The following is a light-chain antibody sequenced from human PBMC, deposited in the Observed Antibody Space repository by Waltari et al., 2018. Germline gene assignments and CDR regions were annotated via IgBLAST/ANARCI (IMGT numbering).Light chain of an antibody. J-gene: IGLJ1*01. V-gene: IGLV2-23*02. CDR1: RSEVDILHL. Sequence: QSALTQPASVSGSPGQSITISCTAPRSEVDILHLVSWYQRHPGVNPKLLIYEITKPASGVSNRLPCPKFGHTVSLTNPGLQAEDEGYYFCYTFAGYRNSVFGTGTQVSLL. CDR2: EIT. CDR3: YTFAGYRNSV.